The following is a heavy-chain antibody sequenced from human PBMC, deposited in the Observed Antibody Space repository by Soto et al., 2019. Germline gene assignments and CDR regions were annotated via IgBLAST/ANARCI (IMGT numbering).Heavy chain of an antibody. D-gene: IGHD3-10*01. CDR1: GGTFSSYT. Sequence: QVQLVQSGAEVKKPGSSVKVSCKASGGTFSSYTISWVRQAPGQGLEWMGRIIPILGIANYAQKCQGRVTITADKSTSTAYMELSSLRSEDTAVYYCARAPNYYGSFLWGQGTLVTVSS. V-gene: IGHV1-69*02. J-gene: IGHJ4*02. CDR2: IIPILGIA. CDR3: ARAPNYYGSFL.